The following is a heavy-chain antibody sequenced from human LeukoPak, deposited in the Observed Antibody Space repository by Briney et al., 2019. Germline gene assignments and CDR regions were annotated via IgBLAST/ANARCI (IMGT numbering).Heavy chain of an antibody. D-gene: IGHD3-3*02. Sequence: GGSLRLSCAASGFTFSNAWMSWVRQAPGKGLEWVGRIKSKTDGGTTDYAAPVKGRFTISRDDSKNTLYLQMNSLRAEDTALYYCAKDMSIEDYYFDYWGQGTLATVSS. CDR2: IKSKTDGGTT. CDR3: AKDMSIEDYYFDY. J-gene: IGHJ4*02. V-gene: IGHV3-15*05. CDR1: GFTFSNAW.